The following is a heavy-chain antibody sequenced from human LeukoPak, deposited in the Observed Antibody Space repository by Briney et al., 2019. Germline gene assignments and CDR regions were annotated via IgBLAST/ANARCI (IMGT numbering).Heavy chain of an antibody. Sequence: SETLSLTCAVYGGSFSGYYWSWIRQPPGKGLEWIGEINNSGSTNYNPSLKSRVNFLVDTSKNQFSLKVNSVTAADTAVYHCARARAYSSSWYYFDYWGQGTLVTVSS. CDR3: ARARAYSSSWYYFDY. J-gene: IGHJ4*02. CDR1: GGSFSGYY. CDR2: INNSGST. D-gene: IGHD6-13*01. V-gene: IGHV4-34*01.